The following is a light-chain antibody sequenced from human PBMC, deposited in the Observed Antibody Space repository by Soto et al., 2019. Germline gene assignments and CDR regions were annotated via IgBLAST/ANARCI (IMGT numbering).Light chain of an antibody. Sequence: EVVLTQSPATLSLSPGDRAALSCKASQSVHNFLAWYQQKPGQAPRLLIYGASNRAAGIPARFSGSGSGTDFTLTINSLEPEDFAVYYCQQRSNWPWTFGQGTKVDIK. CDR2: GAS. V-gene: IGKV3-11*01. CDR3: QQRSNWPWT. CDR1: QSVHNF. J-gene: IGKJ1*01.